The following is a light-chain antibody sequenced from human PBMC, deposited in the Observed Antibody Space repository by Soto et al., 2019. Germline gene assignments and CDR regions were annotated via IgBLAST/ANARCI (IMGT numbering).Light chain of an antibody. CDR1: QSISSW. V-gene: IGKV1-5*03. Sequence: DIQMTQSPSTLSASVGDRVTSTCRASQSISSWLAWYQQKPGEAPKILIYKASSLETGVPSRFSGSGSGTEFTLTINSLQPDDFATYYCQQYDYYPYTFGQGTKLEIK. CDR3: QQYDYYPYT. J-gene: IGKJ2*01. CDR2: KAS.